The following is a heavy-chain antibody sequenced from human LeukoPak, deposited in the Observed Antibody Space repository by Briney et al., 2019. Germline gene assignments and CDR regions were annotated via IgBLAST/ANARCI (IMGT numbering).Heavy chain of an antibody. V-gene: IGHV3-7*01. CDR1: GFTFSHYW. J-gene: IGHJ4*02. Sequence: GGSLRLSCAASGFTFSHYWMEWVRQAPGKGLEWVAIIRPDANDGSYVDSVKGRFTISRDNAKNSLYLQLNSLRAEDTAVYFCARADWGSIDYWGQGALVTVSS. CDR2: IRPDANDG. D-gene: IGHD7-27*01. CDR3: ARADWGSIDY.